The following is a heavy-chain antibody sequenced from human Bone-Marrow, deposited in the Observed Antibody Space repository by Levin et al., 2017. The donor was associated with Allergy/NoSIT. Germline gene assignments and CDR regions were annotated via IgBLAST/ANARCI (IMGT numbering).Heavy chain of an antibody. CDR1: GFSFSTYG. CDR3: AKGGDYDY. V-gene: IGHV3-30*18. Sequence: PGGSLRLSCVASGFSFSTYGMQWVRQAPGKGLEWVAIITSDGNNKYYDKSVKGRFTISRDNSRNTLYLQMNSLGPEDTAVYFCAKGGDYDYWGQGTLVTVSS. CDR2: ITSDGNNK. D-gene: IGHD5-12*01. J-gene: IGHJ4*02.